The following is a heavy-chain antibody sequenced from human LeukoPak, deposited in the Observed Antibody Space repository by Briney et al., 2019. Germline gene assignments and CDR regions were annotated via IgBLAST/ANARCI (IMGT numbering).Heavy chain of an antibody. D-gene: IGHD1/OR15-1a*01. CDR1: GYTFTSYY. V-gene: IGHV1-46*01. Sequence: ASVKVSCKASGYTFTSYYMHWVRQAPGQGLEWTGIINPSGGSTSYAQKFQGRVTMTRDTSASTVYMELSSLRSEDTAVYYCARENWNNYWFDPWGQGTLVTVSS. CDR2: INPSGGST. J-gene: IGHJ5*02. CDR3: ARENWNNYWFDP.